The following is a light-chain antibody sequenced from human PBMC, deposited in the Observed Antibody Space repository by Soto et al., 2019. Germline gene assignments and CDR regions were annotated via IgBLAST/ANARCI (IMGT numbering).Light chain of an antibody. CDR1: QGIRND. Sequence: AIQMTQSPSSLSASVGDRVTITCRASQGIRNDLDWFQQKPGKAPKLLIYAASNLQSGVPARFSGSGSGTDFTLTISSLQPEDFATYYCRQKYLYPFTFGPGTKVDIK. J-gene: IGKJ3*01. V-gene: IGKV1-6*01. CDR2: AAS. CDR3: RQKYLYPFT.